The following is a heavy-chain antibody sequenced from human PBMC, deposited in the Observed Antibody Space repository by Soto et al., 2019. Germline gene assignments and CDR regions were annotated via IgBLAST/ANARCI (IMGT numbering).Heavy chain of an antibody. Sequence: SETLSLTCTVSGGSISPYYWSWIRQPPGKGLEWVGYIYYAGTTSYNPSLKSRVTISVDRSKNQFSLKLSSVTAADTAVYYCASTQYGGNSSGAFDIWGQGTMVT. CDR3: ASTQYGGNSSGAFDI. V-gene: IGHV4-59*12. CDR2: IYYAGTT. J-gene: IGHJ3*02. CDR1: GGSISPYY. D-gene: IGHD2-21*02.